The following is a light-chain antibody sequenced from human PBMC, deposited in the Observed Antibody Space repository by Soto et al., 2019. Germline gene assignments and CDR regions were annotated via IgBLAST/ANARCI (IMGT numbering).Light chain of an antibody. Sequence: DIVMTQSPDSLAVSLGERATINCKSSQSVLHSPTNNNYLAWYQKKPGQPPKLLIYWASTRESGVPDRFSGSGSGTDFTLTMNSLLAEDAAVYYCHQYYSIPRTFGQGTKVEIK. CDR1: QSVLHSPTNNNY. V-gene: IGKV4-1*01. CDR2: WAS. J-gene: IGKJ1*01. CDR3: HQYYSIPRT.